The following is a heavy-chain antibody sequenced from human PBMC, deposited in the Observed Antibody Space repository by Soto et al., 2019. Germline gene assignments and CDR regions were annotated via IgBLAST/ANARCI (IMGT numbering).Heavy chain of an antibody. J-gene: IGHJ3*02. CDR3: ARGGIMITFGGVIAPFDI. CDR1: GGSISSGGYY. D-gene: IGHD3-16*02. CDR2: IYYSGST. Sequence: QVQLQESGPGLVKPSQTLSLTCTVSGGSISSGGYYWSWIRQHPGKGLEWLGYIYYSGSTYYNPSLKRRVTISVDTSKNQFSLKLSSVTAADTAVYYCARGGIMITFGGVIAPFDIWGQGTMVTVSS. V-gene: IGHV4-31*03.